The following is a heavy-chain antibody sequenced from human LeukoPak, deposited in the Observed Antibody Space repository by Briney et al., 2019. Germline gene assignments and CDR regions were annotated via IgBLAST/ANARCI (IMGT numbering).Heavy chain of an antibody. J-gene: IGHJ4*02. V-gene: IGHV1-69*05. CDR2: IIPIFGTA. D-gene: IGHD4-11*01. CDR1: GGTFSSYA. CDR3: ARDEDYRSFDY. Sequence: EASVKVSCKASGGTFSSYAISWVRQAPGQGLEWMGRIIPIFGTANYAQKFQGRVTITTDDSTSTAYMELSSLRSEDTAVYYCARDEDYRSFDYWGQGTLVTVSS.